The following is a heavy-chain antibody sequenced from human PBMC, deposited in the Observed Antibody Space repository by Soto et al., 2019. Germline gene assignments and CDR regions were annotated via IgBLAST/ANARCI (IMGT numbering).Heavy chain of an antibody. D-gene: IGHD3-10*01. CDR1: GGSISTYY. J-gene: IGHJ5*02. V-gene: IGHV4-59*01. Sequence: PSETLSLTCTVSGGSISTYYWSWIRQPPGQGLEWIGYIYYSGSTNYNPTLKSRVTISVDTSKNQFSLKLSSVTAADTAVYYSTRAVNYYCAGSYYQWVWFDPWGQGTLVTVSS. CDR3: TRAVNYYCAGSYYQWVWFDP. CDR2: IYYSGST.